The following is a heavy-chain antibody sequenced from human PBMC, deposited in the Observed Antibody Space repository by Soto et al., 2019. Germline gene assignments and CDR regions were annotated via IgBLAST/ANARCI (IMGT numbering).Heavy chain of an antibody. Sequence: GASVKVSCKASGYTFTSYYMHWVRQAPGQGLEWMGIINPSGGSTSYAQKFQGRVTMTRDTSTSTVYMELSSLRSEDTAVHYCARSIYRIKENNYYYYGMDVWGQGTTVTVSS. J-gene: IGHJ6*02. V-gene: IGHV1-46*01. CDR1: GYTFTSYY. CDR2: INPSGGST. CDR3: ARSIYRIKENNYYYYGMDV.